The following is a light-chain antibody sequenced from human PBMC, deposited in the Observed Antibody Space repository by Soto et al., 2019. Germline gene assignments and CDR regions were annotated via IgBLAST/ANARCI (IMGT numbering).Light chain of an antibody. CDR2: DAS. V-gene: IGKV1-5*01. Sequence: DIRMTQSPSTLSASVRDIVTLTFRASQSISSWLAWYQQKPGKAPKLLIYDASSLESGVPSRFSGSGSGTEFTLTISSLQPDDFATYYCQQYNSYWTFGQGTKVDIK. J-gene: IGKJ1*01. CDR1: QSISSW. CDR3: QQYNSYWT.